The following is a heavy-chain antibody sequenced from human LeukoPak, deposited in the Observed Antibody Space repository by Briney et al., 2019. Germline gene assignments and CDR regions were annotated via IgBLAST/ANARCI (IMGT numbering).Heavy chain of an antibody. CDR2: IYYSGST. Sequence: PSETLSLTCTVSGGSISSYYWGWIRQPPGKGLEWIGSIYYSGSTYYNPSLKSRVTISVDTSKNQFSLKLSSVTAADTAVYYCARLISYDFWSGSTDYYMDVWGKGTTVTVSS. J-gene: IGHJ6*03. D-gene: IGHD3-3*01. CDR1: GGSISSYY. V-gene: IGHV4-39*01. CDR3: ARLISYDFWSGSTDYYMDV.